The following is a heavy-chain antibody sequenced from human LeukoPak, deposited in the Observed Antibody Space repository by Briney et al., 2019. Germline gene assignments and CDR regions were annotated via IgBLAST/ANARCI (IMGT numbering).Heavy chain of an antibody. CDR1: GYTFTSYD. J-gene: IGHJ6*03. D-gene: IGHD3-10*01. CDR3: AREVRGVISPYYYYYMDV. V-gene: IGHV1-8*03. Sequence: ASVKVSCKASGYTFTSYDINWVRQATGQGLEWMGWMNPNSGNTGYAQKFQGRVTITRNTSISTAYMELSSLRSEDTAVYYCAREVRGVISPYYYYYMDVWGKGTTVTVSS. CDR2: MNPNSGNT.